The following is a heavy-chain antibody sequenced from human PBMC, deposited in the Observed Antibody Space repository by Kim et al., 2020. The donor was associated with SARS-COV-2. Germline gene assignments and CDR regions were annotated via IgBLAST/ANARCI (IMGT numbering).Heavy chain of an antibody. Sequence: SQTLSLSCAISGDSVSSNSAAWNWIRQSPSRGLEWLGRTYYMSKWYNDYAVSVKSRITINPDTSKNQFSLQLNSVTPEDTAVYYCARVLLDPYSRSHYFDYTGQGNLGTVSS. D-gene: IGHD6-13*01. V-gene: IGHV6-1*01. J-gene: IGHJ4*02. CDR1: GDSVSSNSAA. CDR2: TYYMSKWYN. CDR3: ARVLLDPYSRSHYFDY.